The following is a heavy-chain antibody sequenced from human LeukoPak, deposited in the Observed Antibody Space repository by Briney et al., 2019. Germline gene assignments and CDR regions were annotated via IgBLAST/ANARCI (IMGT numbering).Heavy chain of an antibody. D-gene: IGHD6-19*01. J-gene: IGHJ1*01. V-gene: IGHV3-30-3*01. Sequence: GRSPRLSCAASRFTFSTYAMHWVRQAPGKGLEWVAGISNDGTNEDHADSVKGRFTISRDNSKNTLYLQMNSLRAEDTAIYYCARDRIAVAGMGAFQHWGQGTLVTVSS. CDR3: ARDRIAVAGMGAFQH. CDR2: ISNDGTNE. CDR1: RFTFSTYA.